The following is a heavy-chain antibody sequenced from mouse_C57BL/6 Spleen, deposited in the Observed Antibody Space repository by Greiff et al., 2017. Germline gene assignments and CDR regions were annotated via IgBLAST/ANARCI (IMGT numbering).Heavy chain of an antibody. D-gene: IGHD4-1*01. J-gene: IGHJ2*01. CDR2: IDPSDSYT. CDR1: GYTFTSYW. Sequence: QVQLQQSGAELVMPGASVKLSCKASGYTFTSYWMHWVKQRPGQGLEWIGEIDPSDSYTNYNQQFKGKSTLTVDKSSSTAYMQLSSLTSEDSAVYYCARGKLAVYDYWGQGTTLTVSS. CDR3: ARGKLAVYDY. V-gene: IGHV1-69*01.